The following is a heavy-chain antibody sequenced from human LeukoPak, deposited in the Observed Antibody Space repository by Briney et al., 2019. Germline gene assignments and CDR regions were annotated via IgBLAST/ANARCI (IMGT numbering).Heavy chain of an antibody. CDR1: RFTFINAW. CDR3: TTDGVGIEGATFDY. V-gene: IGHV3-15*01. D-gene: IGHD1-26*01. J-gene: IGHJ4*02. Sequence: GGSLRLSCAASRFTFINAWMAWVRQAPGKGLEWVGRIKAKAHGGTTDYAAPVKGRFTISRDDSKNTLYLQMNSLKTEDTAVYYCTTDGVGIEGATFDYWSQGTLVTVSS. CDR2: IKAKAHGGTT.